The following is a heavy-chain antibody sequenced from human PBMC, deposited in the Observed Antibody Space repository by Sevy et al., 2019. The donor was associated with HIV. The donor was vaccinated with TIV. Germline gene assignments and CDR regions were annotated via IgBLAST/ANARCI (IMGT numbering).Heavy chain of an antibody. CDR2: IWYDGSNK. Sequence: GGSLRLSCAASGFTFRNHGMHWVRQAPGKGLEWVAVIWYDGSNKYYADPVKGRFTISRDNSKNTLFLQMDSLRSDDTAVYYCARIRGASGCREYFDCWGPGTLVTVSS. D-gene: IGHD6-25*01. CDR1: GFTFRNHG. J-gene: IGHJ4*02. CDR3: ARIRGASGCREYFDC. V-gene: IGHV3-33*01.